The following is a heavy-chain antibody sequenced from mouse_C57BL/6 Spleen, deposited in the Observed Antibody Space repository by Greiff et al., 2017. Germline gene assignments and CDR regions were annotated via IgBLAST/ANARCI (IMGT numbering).Heavy chain of an antibody. CDR3: ASVYCDYVPFAY. V-gene: IGHV1-26*01. J-gene: IGHJ3*01. Sequence: EVQLQQSGPELVTPGASVTISCKASGYTFTDYYMNWVKQRHGKSLEWIGDINPNNGGTSYNQKFKGKATLTVDKSSSTAYMELRSLTSEDSAVYYCASVYCDYVPFAYWGQGTLVTVSA. CDR2: INPNNGGT. D-gene: IGHD2-4*01. CDR1: GYTFTDYY.